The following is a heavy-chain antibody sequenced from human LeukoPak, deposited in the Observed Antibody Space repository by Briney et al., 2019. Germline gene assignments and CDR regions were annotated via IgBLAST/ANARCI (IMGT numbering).Heavy chain of an antibody. CDR1: GFNVSSNY. CDR2: IYSGGST. J-gene: IGHJ4*02. CDR3: ARVDSRTAQFDY. D-gene: IGHD6-13*01. V-gene: IGHV3-66*01. Sequence: PGGSLRLSCAVSGFNVSSNYLNWVRQAPGKGPEWGSVIYSGGSTYYADSVKGRFTISRDNSKNRLYLQMNSLRAEDTAVYHCARVDSRTAQFDYWGQGTLVTVSS.